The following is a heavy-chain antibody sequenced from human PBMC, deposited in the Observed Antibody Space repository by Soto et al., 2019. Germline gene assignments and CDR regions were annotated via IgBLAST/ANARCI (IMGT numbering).Heavy chain of an antibody. J-gene: IGHJ6*02. CDR1: GYTFTGYY. V-gene: IGHV1-69*13. CDR2: IIPIFGTA. Sequence: GASVKVSCKASGYTFTGYYMHWVRQAPGQGLEWMGGIIPIFGTASYAQKFQGRVTITADESTSTAYMELSSLRSEDTAVYYCARDYYGSGTYYYGMDVWGQGTTVTVSS. CDR3: ARDYYGSGTYYYGMDV. D-gene: IGHD3-10*01.